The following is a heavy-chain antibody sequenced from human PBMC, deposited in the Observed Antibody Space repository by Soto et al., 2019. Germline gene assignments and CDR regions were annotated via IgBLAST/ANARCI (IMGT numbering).Heavy chain of an antibody. J-gene: IGHJ4*02. CDR2: IYYSGST. V-gene: IGHV4-59*01. CDR1: GGSISSYY. Sequence: PXETLSLTCTVSGGSISSYYWSWIRQPPGKGLEWIGYIYYSGSTNYNPSLKSRVTISVDTSKNQFSLKLSSVTAADTAVYYCAIVGYSSSWFEAYFDYWGQGTLVTVSS. CDR3: AIVGYSSSWFEAYFDY. D-gene: IGHD6-13*01.